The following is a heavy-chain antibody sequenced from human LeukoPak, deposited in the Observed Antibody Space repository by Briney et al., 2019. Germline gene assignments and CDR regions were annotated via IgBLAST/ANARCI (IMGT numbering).Heavy chain of an antibody. Sequence: GGSLRLSCAASGFTFSSYWMNWVRQAPGKGLEWVANIKQDGSEKYYVDSVKGRFTISRDNAKNSLYLQMSSLRVEDTAVYYCTRDERSRTTDYWGQGTQVTVSS. D-gene: IGHD2-2*01. CDR1: GFTFSSYW. J-gene: IGHJ4*02. V-gene: IGHV3-7*01. CDR3: TRDERSRTTDY. CDR2: IKQDGSEK.